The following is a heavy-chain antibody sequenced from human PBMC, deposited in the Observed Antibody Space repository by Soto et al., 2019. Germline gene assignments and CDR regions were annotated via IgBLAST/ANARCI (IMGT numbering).Heavy chain of an antibody. CDR1: GYTFTSYG. Sequence: GASVKVSCKASGYTFTSYGISWVRQAPGQGLEWMGWISAYNGNTNYAQKLQGRVTMTTDTSTSTAYMELRSLRSDDTAVYYCARVTPLELGYSYGEQFDYWGQGTLVTVS. V-gene: IGHV1-18*01. J-gene: IGHJ4*02. D-gene: IGHD5-18*01. CDR3: ARVTPLELGYSYGEQFDY. CDR2: ISAYNGNT.